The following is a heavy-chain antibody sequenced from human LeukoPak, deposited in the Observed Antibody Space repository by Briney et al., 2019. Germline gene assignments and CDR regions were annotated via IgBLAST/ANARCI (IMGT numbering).Heavy chain of an antibody. CDR1: GFTFSSYA. CDR3: ARDLSGSHEETFDY. CDR2: ISGSGGST. D-gene: IGHD1-26*01. Sequence: SGGSLRLSCAASGFTFSSYAMSWVRQAPGKGLEWVSAISGSGGSTYYADSVKGRFTISRDNAKNSLYLQMNSLRAEDTAVYYCARDLSGSHEETFDYWGQGTLVTVSS. J-gene: IGHJ4*02. V-gene: IGHV3-23*01.